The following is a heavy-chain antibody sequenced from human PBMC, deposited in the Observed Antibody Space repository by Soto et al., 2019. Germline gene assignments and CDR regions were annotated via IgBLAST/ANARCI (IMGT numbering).Heavy chain of an antibody. Sequence: PGESLKISCKGSGYSFTSYWISWVRQMPGKGLEWMGRIDPSHSYTNYSPSFQGHVTISXXXXXXTXYXQXXXLEAXDTAMDYCARRGGGNLVYGMDVWGQGTSGTVSS. V-gene: IGHV5-10-1*01. D-gene: IGHD3-16*01. CDR2: IDPSHSYT. J-gene: IGHJ6*02. CDR3: ARRGGGNLVYGMDV. CDR1: GYSFTSYW.